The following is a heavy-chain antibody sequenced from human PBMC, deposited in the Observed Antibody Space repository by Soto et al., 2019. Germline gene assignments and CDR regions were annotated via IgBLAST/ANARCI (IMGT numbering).Heavy chain of an antibody. CDR2: IYYSGNT. J-gene: IGHJ6*04. CDR3: ARLGYNWNLDV. CDR1: GGSLSSTIYY. Sequence: QMQLQESGPGLVKPSEPLSLTCSVSGGSLSSTIYYWGWVRQPPGKGLEWIGHIYYSGNTHYNPSLQSRATVSVDTSTNQFSLRLNSVTAADTAVYYCARLGYNWNLDVWGKGTTVTVSS. V-gene: IGHV4-39*01. D-gene: IGHD1-20*01.